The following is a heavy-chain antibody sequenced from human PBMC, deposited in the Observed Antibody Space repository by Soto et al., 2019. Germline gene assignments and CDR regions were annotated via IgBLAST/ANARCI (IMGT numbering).Heavy chain of an antibody. CDR1: GYTFTSYY. J-gene: IGHJ4*02. CDR2: INPSGGST. V-gene: IGHV1-46*03. D-gene: IGHD2-2*03. Sequence: GASVKVSCKASGYTFTSYYMHWVRQAPGQGLEWMGIINPSGGSTSYAQKFQGRVTMTRDTSTSTVYMELSSLRSEDTAVYYCARVPILDIVVVPAAMPFDYWGQGTLVTVSS. CDR3: ARVPILDIVVVPAAMPFDY.